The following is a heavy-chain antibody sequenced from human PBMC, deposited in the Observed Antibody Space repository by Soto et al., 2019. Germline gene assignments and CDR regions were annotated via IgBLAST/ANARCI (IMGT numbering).Heavy chain of an antibody. CDR2: IYHSGST. J-gene: IGHJ5*02. V-gene: IGHV4-4*02. CDR1: GGTISSWYW. Sequence: SETLSLTCTVSGGTISSWYWSWVRQPPGKGLEWIGEIYHSGSTYYNPSLKSRVTISVDRSKNQFSLKLSSVTAADTAVYYCARVPSPWGQGTLVTVSS. CDR3: ARVPSP.